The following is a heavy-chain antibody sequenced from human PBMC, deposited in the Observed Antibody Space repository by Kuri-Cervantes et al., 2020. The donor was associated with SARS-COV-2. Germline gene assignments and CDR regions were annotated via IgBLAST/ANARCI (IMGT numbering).Heavy chain of an antibody. CDR1: GFTFSSYW. V-gene: IGHV3-7*02. D-gene: IGHD6-13*01. CDR2: IKQDGSEK. J-gene: IGHJ4*02. CDR3: ARRGSSWYYFDF. Sequence: GGSLRLSCAASGFTFSSYWMSWVRQAPGKGLEWVANIKQDGSEKYYVDSVKGRFTISRDNAKKSVYLQMNSLEADDTAVYYCARRGSSWYYFDFWGQGSLVTVSS.